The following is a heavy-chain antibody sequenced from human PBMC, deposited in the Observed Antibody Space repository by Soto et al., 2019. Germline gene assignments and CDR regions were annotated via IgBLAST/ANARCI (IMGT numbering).Heavy chain of an antibody. CDR1: GGSFSGYY. CDR3: ARGSLWFGELLYLDY. Sequence: QVQLQQWGAGLLKPSETLSLTCAVYGGSFSGYYWSWIRQPPGKGLEWIGEINHSGSTNYNPSLKIRVTISVDTSKNQFSLKLSSVTAADTAVYYCARGSLWFGELLYLDYWGQGTLVTVSS. V-gene: IGHV4-34*01. J-gene: IGHJ4*02. D-gene: IGHD3-10*01. CDR2: INHSGST.